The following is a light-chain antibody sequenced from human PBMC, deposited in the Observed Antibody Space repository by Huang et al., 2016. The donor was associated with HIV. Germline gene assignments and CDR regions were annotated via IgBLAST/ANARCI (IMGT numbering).Light chain of an antibody. CDR2: EAS. V-gene: IGKV1-5*03. Sequence: DIQMTQSSSTLSASVGDRVTIACRASQCISTWLAWYQQKPGRDPNLLIYEASTLESGVPSRFSGGGSGTDFTLTISSLQPDDFATYYCQQYNSFPWTFGQGTKVEV. CDR3: QQYNSFPWT. J-gene: IGKJ1*01. CDR1: QCISTW.